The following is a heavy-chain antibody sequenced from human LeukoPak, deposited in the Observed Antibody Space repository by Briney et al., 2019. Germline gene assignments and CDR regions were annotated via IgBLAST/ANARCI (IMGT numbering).Heavy chain of an antibody. Sequence: PGGSLRLSCAASGFTFSSSAMKWVRQAPGKGLEWVSSISGSGGSTNYTDSVKGRFTISRDNSKNTLYLQMNSLRAEDTAVYYCAKRAYYYDSSGYYHRIDYWGQGTLVTVSS. CDR1: GFTFSSSA. CDR3: AKRAYYYDSSGYYHRIDY. CDR2: ISGSGGST. V-gene: IGHV3-23*01. D-gene: IGHD3-22*01. J-gene: IGHJ4*02.